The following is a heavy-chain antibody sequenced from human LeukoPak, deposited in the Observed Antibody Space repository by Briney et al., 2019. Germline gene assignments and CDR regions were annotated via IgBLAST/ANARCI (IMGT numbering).Heavy chain of an antibody. CDR1: GFTFSSYA. CDR3: AKDVYGDYGGLVY. D-gene: IGHD4-17*01. J-gene: IGHJ4*01. CDR2: ISNSGGST. Sequence: GGSLRPSCAASGFTFSSYAMSWVRQAPGKGLEWVSGISNSGGSTYADSVKGRFTISRDNSRNTLYLQMNSLRAEDTAVYYCAKDVYGDYGGLVYWGQGTLVTVSS. V-gene: IGHV3-23*01.